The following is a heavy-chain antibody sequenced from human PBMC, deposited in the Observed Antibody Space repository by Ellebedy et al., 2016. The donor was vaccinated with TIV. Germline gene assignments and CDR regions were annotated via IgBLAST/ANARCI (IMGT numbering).Heavy chain of an antibody. J-gene: IGHJ4*02. CDR2: ITSNSGYI. CDR3: ARGGIHFWHPDS. V-gene: IGHV3-21*01. CDR1: GFTFSNYG. Sequence: GESLKISCAASGFTFSNYGMNWVRQVPGKGLEWVPSITSNSGYISYAHSLKGRFTISRDNATNFLFLQMNSLRAEDTAVYYCARGGIHFWHPDSWGQGTLVTVSS. D-gene: IGHD3-3*02.